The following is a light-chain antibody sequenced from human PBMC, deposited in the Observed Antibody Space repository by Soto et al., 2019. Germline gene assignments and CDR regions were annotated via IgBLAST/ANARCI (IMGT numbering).Light chain of an antibody. CDR3: QQYGSSPMYT. CDR1: QSVSSSY. J-gene: IGKJ2*01. CDR2: QTS. V-gene: IGKV3-20*01. Sequence: EVVLTQSPGTLSLSPGERATLSCRTSQSVSSSYLAWYQQKPGQAPRILIYQTSNRATGIPDRFSGSGSGTDFTLTISRLEPEDFAVYYCQQYGSSPMYTFAQGTKLEIK.